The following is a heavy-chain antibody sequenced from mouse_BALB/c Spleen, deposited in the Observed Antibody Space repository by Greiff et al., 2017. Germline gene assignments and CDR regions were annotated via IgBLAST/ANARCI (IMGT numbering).Heavy chain of an antibody. CDR1: GYTFTSYY. D-gene: IGHD1-1*01. CDR3: ARSYYYGSSDYFDY. V-gene: IGHV1S56*01. CDR2: IYPGNVNT. J-gene: IGHJ2*01. Sequence: QVQLQQSGPELVKPGASVRISCKASGYTFTSYYIHWVKQRPGQGLEWIGWIYPGNVNTKYNEKFKGKATLTADKSSSTAYMQLSSLTSEDSAVYFCARSYYYGSSDYFDYWGQGTTLTVSS.